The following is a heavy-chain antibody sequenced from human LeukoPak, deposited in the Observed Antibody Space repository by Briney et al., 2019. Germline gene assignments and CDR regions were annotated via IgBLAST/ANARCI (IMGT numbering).Heavy chain of an antibody. J-gene: IGHJ4*02. V-gene: IGHV4-39*07. CDR1: GGSISSSSYY. D-gene: IGHD6-6*01. CDR3: ARESAEIAAVDF. CDR2: IYYSGST. Sequence: PSETLSLTCTVSGGSISSSSYYWGWIRQPPGKGLEWIGSIYYSGSTYYNPSLKSRVTISVDTSKNQFSLKLSSVTAADTAVYYCARESAEIAAVDFWGQGTLVTVSS.